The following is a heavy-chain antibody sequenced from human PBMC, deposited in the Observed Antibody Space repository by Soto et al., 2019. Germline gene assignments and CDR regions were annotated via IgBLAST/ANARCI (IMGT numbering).Heavy chain of an antibody. CDR3: ARDESPAHGGAFDI. CDR1: GGSISSYY. V-gene: IGHV4-59*01. D-gene: IGHD4-17*01. CDR2: IYYSGST. Sequence: PSETLSLTCTVSGGSISSYYWSWIRQPPGKGLEWIGYIYYSGSTNYNPSLKSRVTISVDTSKNQFSLKLSSVTAADTAVYYCARDESPAHGGAFDIWGQGTMVTVSS. J-gene: IGHJ3*02.